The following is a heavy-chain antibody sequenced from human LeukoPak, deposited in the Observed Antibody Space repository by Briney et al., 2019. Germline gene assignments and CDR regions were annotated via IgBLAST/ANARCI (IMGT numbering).Heavy chain of an antibody. V-gene: IGHV4-30-4*01. J-gene: IGHJ4*02. D-gene: IGHD3-10*01. CDR1: GGSISSGDYY. Sequence: PSETLSLTCTVSGGSISSGDYYWSWIRQPPGKGLEWIGYIYYSGSTYYNPSLKSRVTISVDRSKNQFSLKLSSVTAADMAVYYCVRASITMVRGAFDYWGQGTLVTVSS. CDR2: IYYSGST. CDR3: VRASITMVRGAFDY.